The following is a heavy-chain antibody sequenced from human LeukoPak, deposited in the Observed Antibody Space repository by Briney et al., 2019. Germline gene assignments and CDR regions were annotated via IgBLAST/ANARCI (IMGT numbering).Heavy chain of an antibody. J-gene: IGHJ5*02. CDR1: GFTFSSYG. CDR2: ISYDGSNK. V-gene: IGHV3-30*03. Sequence: GGSLRLSCAASGFTFSSYGMHWVRQAPGKGLEWVAVISYDGSNKYYADSVKGRFTISRDNAKNSLYLQMNSLRAEDTAVYYCARDRQLLYSRWFDPWGQGTLVTVSS. CDR3: ARDRQLLYSRWFDP. D-gene: IGHD2-2*02.